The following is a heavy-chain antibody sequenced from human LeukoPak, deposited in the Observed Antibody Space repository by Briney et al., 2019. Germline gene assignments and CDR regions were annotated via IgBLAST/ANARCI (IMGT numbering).Heavy chain of an antibody. J-gene: IGHJ6*03. D-gene: IGHD6-25*01. CDR3: ARGPGYSSDLILSYMDV. CDR2: MNPNSGNT. V-gene: IGHV1-8*01. CDR1: GYTFTSYD. Sequence: GASVKVSCKASGYTFTSYDINWVRQATGQGLKWMGWMNPNSGNTGYAQKFQGRVTMTRNTSISTAYMELSSLRSEDTAVYYCARGPGYSSDLILSYMDVWGKGTTVTVSS.